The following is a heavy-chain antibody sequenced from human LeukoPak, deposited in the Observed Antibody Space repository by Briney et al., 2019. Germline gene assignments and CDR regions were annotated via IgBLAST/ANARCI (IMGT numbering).Heavy chain of an antibody. V-gene: IGHV3-30-3*01. CDR3: ARELYYYYYGMDV. J-gene: IGHJ6*02. CDR2: ISNDGSNK. CDR1: GFTFSSYA. Sequence: GRCLRLSCAASGFTFSSYAMHWVRQAPGKGLEWVAVISNDGSNKYYADSVKGRFTISRDNSKNTLYLQMNSLRAEDTAVYYCARELYYYYYGMDVWGQGTTVTVSS.